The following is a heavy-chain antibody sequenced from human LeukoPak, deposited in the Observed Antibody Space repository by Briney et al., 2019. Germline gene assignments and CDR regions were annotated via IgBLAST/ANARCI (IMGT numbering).Heavy chain of an antibody. J-gene: IGHJ4*02. CDR3: ARLSLPWYGSSWYGDY. D-gene: IGHD6-13*01. CDR2: IYPGDSDT. CDR1: GYSFTSYW. V-gene: IGHV5-51*01. Sequence: GESLKISCKGSGYSFTSYWIGWVRQMPGKGLEWMGIIYPGDSDTRYSPSFQGQVTISADKSISTAYLQWSSLKASDTAMYYCARLSLPWYGSSWYGDYWGQGTLVTVSS.